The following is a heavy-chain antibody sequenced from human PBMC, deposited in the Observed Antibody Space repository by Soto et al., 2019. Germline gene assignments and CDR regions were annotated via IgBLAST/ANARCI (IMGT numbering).Heavy chain of an antibody. CDR1: GYTPTNYD. Sequence: QVPLVQSGPEVKKPGASVTVSCKTSGYTPTNYDIGWVRQAPGQGLEWMGWISAYNGNRNSAQKLQGRPTMTTDTTTKTDYRELSSMRSDDTAVDFCARALYRRGTYCAFDNWGQGTLVTVSS. J-gene: IGHJ4*02. D-gene: IGHD3-16*01. V-gene: IGHV1-18*01. CDR3: ARALYRRGTYCAFDN. CDR2: ISAYNGNR.